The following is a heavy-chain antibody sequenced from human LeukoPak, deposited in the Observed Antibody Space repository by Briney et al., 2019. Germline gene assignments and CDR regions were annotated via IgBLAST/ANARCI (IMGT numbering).Heavy chain of an antibody. Sequence: GGSLRLSCVVSGFTFTSYGISWVRRAPGQGLEWMGWISAYNGNTNYAQKLQGRVTMTTDTSTSTAYMELRSLRSDDTAVYYCAAGLRWFDYWGQGTLVTVSS. D-gene: IGHD4-23*01. CDR3: AAGLRWFDY. V-gene: IGHV1-18*01. CDR2: ISAYNGNT. CDR1: GFTFTSYG. J-gene: IGHJ4*02.